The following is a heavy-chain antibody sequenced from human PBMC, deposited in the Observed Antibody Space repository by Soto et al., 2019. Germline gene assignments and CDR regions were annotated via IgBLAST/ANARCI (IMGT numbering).Heavy chain of an antibody. Sequence: QVQLVQSGPEVKKPGSSVKVSCKASGGTFSRCAINWVRQAPGQGLEWMGGITPMFGKPNYAQNFQGRVTITADESTSTGYLELSSLRSDDTAVYYCARDGALYDSSGYYFLYWGQGTLVADSS. CDR3: ARDGALYDSSGYYFLY. J-gene: IGHJ4*02. CDR2: ITPMFGKP. CDR1: GGTFSRCA. D-gene: IGHD3-22*01. V-gene: IGHV1-69*01.